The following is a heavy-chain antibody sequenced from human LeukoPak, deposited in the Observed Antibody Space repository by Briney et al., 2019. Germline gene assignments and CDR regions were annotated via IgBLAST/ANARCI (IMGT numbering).Heavy chain of an antibody. V-gene: IGHV3-30*02. D-gene: IGHD5-12*01. Sequence: PGGSLRLSCVASGFTFSSYGMHWVRQAPGKWLEWVAFTPDDRNDKFYADSVKGRFTISRDNSKNTLYLQMNSLRPEDTAVYYCAGGYSHFDYWGQGTLVTVSP. CDR3: AGGYSHFDY. CDR1: GFTFSSYG. CDR2: TPDDRNDK. J-gene: IGHJ4*02.